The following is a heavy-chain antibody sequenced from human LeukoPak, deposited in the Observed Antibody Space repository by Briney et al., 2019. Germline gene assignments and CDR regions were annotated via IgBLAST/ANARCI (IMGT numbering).Heavy chain of an antibody. D-gene: IGHD6-13*01. CDR2: MNPNSGNT. CDR3: ARVEHWRASSSWGGDY. Sequence: ASVKVSCKASGYTFTSYDINWVRQATGQGLEWMGWMNPNSGNTGYAQKFQGRVTMTRNTSISTAYMELSSLRSEDTAVYYCARVEHWRASSSWGGDYWGQGTLVTVSS. V-gene: IGHV1-8*01. J-gene: IGHJ4*02. CDR1: GYTFTSYD.